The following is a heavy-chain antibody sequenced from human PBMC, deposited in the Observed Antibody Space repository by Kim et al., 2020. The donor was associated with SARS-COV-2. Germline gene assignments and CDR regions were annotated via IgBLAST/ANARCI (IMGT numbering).Heavy chain of an antibody. V-gene: IGHV4-39*01. J-gene: IGHJ4*02. D-gene: IGHD1-26*01. CDR2: IYYSGST. CDR1: GGSISSSSYY. Sequence: ETLSLTCTVSGGSISSSSYYWGWIRQPPGKGLEWIGSIYYSGSTYYNPSLKSRVTISVDTSKNQFSLKLSSVTAADTAVYYCAREGSRSGNWGQGTLVTVSS. CDR3: AREGSRSGN.